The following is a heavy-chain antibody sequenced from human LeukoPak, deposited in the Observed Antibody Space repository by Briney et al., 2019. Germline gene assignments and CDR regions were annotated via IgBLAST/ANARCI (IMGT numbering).Heavy chain of an antibody. D-gene: IGHD3-22*01. CDR1: GGAFSSYA. CDR3: ARGHYYDSSGYYSYYFDY. Sequence: SVKVSCKASGGAFSSYAISWVRQAPGQGLEWMGGIIPIFGTANYAQKFQGRVTITTDESTSTAYMELSSLRSEDTAVYYCARGHYYDSSGYYSYYFDYWGQGTLVTVSS. CDR2: IIPIFGTA. V-gene: IGHV1-69*05. J-gene: IGHJ4*02.